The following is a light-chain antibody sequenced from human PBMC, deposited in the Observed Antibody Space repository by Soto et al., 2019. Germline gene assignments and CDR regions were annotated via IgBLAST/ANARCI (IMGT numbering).Light chain of an antibody. V-gene: IGLV2-14*01. Sequence: QSALTQPASVSGSPGQSITISCTGTSSDVGGYNYVSWYQQHPGKAPKLMIYDVSNRPSGVSNRFSGSKSGNTASLTISGRQAEDEADYYCSSYTSSSTLPVFGTGTKLTVL. CDR2: DVS. CDR3: SSYTSSSTLPV. CDR1: SSDVGGYNY. J-gene: IGLJ1*01.